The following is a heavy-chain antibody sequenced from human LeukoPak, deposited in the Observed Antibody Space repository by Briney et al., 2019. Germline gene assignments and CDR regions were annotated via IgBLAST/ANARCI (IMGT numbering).Heavy chain of an antibody. Sequence: AGGSLRLSCAASGFTFSSYAMHWVRQAPGKGREGVAVISYDGSNKYYADSVKGRFTISRDNSKNTLYLQMNSLRAEDTAVYYCAKGKVLLWTLTEFDPWGQGTLVTVSS. CDR2: ISYDGSNK. CDR1: GFTFSSYA. D-gene: IGHD3-10*01. V-gene: IGHV3-30-3*01. J-gene: IGHJ5*02. CDR3: AKGKVLLWTLTEFDP.